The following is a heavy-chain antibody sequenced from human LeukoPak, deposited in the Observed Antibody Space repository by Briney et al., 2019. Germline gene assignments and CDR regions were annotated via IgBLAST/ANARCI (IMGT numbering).Heavy chain of an antibody. CDR2: ISSSSSYI. Sequence: PGGSLRLSCVASGYTFSSYSMNWVRQAPGKGLEWVSSISSSSSYIYYADSVKGRFTISRDNAKNSLYLQMNSLRAEDTAVYYCAIIVVVPAAIRAIDYWGQGTLVTVSS. D-gene: IGHD2-2*02. CDR3: AIIVVVPAAIRAIDY. CDR1: GYTFSSYS. J-gene: IGHJ4*02. V-gene: IGHV3-21*01.